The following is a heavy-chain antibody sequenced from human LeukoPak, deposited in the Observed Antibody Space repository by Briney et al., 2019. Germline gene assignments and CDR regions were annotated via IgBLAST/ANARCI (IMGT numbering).Heavy chain of an antibody. CDR3: AKDQDSLVRGIIWMNNWFDP. Sequence: PGGSLRLSCAASGFTFSSYAMSWVRQAPGKGLEWVSAVSGSGDATYYADSVKGRFTISRDNSKNMLYHQMNSLRAEDTAVYYCAKDQDSLVRGIIWMNNWFDPWGQGSLVTVSS. D-gene: IGHD3-10*01. CDR1: GFTFSSYA. J-gene: IGHJ5*02. CDR2: VSGSGDAT. V-gene: IGHV3-23*01.